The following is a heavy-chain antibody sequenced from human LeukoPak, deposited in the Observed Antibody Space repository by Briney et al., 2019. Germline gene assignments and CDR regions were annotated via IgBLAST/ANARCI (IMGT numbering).Heavy chain of an antibody. CDR1: GFTFSSYE. Sequence: GGSLRLSCAASGFTFSSYEMNWVRQAPGKGLEWVSYISTSGSTVQYADSVKGRFTISRDDAKNSLYLQMNSLRAEETAVYYCAKANYYDSSGYLSFDYWGQGTLVTVSS. CDR3: AKANYYDSSGYLSFDY. V-gene: IGHV3-48*03. D-gene: IGHD3-22*01. CDR2: ISTSGSTV. J-gene: IGHJ4*02.